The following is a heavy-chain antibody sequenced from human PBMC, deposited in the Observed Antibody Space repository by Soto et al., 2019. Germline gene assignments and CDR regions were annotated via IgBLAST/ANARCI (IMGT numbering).Heavy chain of an antibody. CDR2: ISVSGGST. D-gene: IGHD6-19*01. V-gene: IGHV3-23*01. Sequence: GGSLRLSCAASGFTFSSYAMSWVRQAPGKGLEWVSVISVSGGSTYYADSVKGRFTISRDNSKNTLYLQMNSLRAEDTAVYYCAKSEQWLRYYFDYWGQGTLVTVSS. CDR3: AKSEQWLRYYFDY. J-gene: IGHJ4*02. CDR1: GFTFSSYA.